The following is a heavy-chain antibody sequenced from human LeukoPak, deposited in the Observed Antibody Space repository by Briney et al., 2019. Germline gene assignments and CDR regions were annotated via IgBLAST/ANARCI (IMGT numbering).Heavy chain of an antibody. D-gene: IGHD4-11*01. Sequence: ASVKVSCKASGYSFTGYYMHWVRQAPGQGLEWMGWVSPNSGGTTYAQKFQGRVTMTRGTSISTAYMELSRLRSDDTAVYYCAREGYSSYWGQGTLVTVSS. V-gene: IGHV1-2*02. CDR3: AREGYSSY. CDR1: GYSFTGYY. CDR2: VSPNSGGT. J-gene: IGHJ4*02.